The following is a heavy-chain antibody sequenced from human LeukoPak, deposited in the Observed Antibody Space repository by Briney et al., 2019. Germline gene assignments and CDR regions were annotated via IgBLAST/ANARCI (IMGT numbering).Heavy chain of an antibody. J-gene: IGHJ4*02. CDR2: IYPGDSDT. V-gene: IGHV5-51*01. Sequence: GASVKVSCKASGYTFSRYVVHWVRQAPGQRPEWMGIIYPGDSDTRYSPSFQGQVTISADKSISTAYLQWSSLKASDTAMYYCARLSTLLDTAKEFDYWGQGTLVTVSS. CDR3: ARLSTLLDTAKEFDY. CDR1: GYTFSRYV. D-gene: IGHD5-18*01.